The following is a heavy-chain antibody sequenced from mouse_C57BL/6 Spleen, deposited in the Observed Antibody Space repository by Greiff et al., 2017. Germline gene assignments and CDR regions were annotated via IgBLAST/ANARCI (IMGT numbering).Heavy chain of an antibody. CDR3: ARSGGLRRIDY. CDR1: GYTFTSYW. Sequence: QVQLKQPGAELVKPGASVKLSCKASGYTFTSYWMQWVKQRPGQGLEWIGEIDPSDSYTNYNQKFKGKATLTVDTSSSTAYMQLSSLTSEDSAVYYCARSGGLRRIDYWGQGTTLTVSS. D-gene: IGHD2-4*01. V-gene: IGHV1-50*01. CDR2: IDPSDSYT. J-gene: IGHJ2*01.